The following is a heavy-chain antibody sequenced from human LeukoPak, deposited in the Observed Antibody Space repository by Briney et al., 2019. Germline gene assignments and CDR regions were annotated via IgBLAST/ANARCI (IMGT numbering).Heavy chain of an antibody. J-gene: IGHJ4*02. Sequence: PGRSLRLSCAASGFTFDDYAMHWVRQAPGKGLEWVSGISWNSGSIGYADSVKGRFTISRDNAKNSLYLQMNSLRAEDTAVYYCARVYSSSWYEHPDYWGQGTLVTVSS. D-gene: IGHD6-13*01. CDR1: GFTFDDYA. CDR2: ISWNSGSI. CDR3: ARVYSSSWYEHPDY. V-gene: IGHV3-9*01.